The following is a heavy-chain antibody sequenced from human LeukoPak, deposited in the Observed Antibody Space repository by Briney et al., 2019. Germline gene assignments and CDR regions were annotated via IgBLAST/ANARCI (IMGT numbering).Heavy chain of an antibody. CDR1: GYTFTSYD. CDR2: MNPNSGNT. Sequence: ASVKVSCKASGYTFTSYDINWVRQATGQGLEWMGWMNPNSGNTGYAQKFQGRVTMTRDTSTSTVYMWLSSLRSEDTAVYYCARIRDGYNDAYDVWGQGTMVTVSS. J-gene: IGHJ3*01. D-gene: IGHD5-24*01. V-gene: IGHV1-8*01. CDR3: ARIRDGYNDAYDV.